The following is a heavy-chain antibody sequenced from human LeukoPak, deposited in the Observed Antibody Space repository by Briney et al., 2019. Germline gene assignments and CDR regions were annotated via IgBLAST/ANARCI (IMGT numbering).Heavy chain of an antibody. CDR3: ARAMDTTMAIFFDP. CDR1: GYTLTELS. Sequence: ASVKVSCKVSGYTLTELSMHWVRQAPGKGLEWMGGFDPEDGETIYAQKFQGRVTMTEDTSTDTAYMELSSLRSEDTAVYYCARAMDTTMAIFFDPWGQGTLVTVSS. D-gene: IGHD5-18*01. CDR2: FDPEDGET. J-gene: IGHJ5*02. V-gene: IGHV1-24*01.